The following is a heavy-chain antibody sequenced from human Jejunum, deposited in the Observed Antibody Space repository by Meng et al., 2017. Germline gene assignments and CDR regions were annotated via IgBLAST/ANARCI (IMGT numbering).Heavy chain of an antibody. CDR1: GDCTSSSDR. J-gene: IGHJ4*02. D-gene: IGHD3-10*01. Sequence: HVHLHESGPGLVKPSGTLSLTCAVSGDCTSSSDRWSWVRQAPGRGLEWIGEFWHSGATYYNPSLESRLTISIDTSNNRFSLELSSATAADTAVYYCARGVLERYFDYWGQGALVTVSS. CDR3: ARGVLERYFDY. CDR2: FWHSGAT. V-gene: IGHV4-4*02.